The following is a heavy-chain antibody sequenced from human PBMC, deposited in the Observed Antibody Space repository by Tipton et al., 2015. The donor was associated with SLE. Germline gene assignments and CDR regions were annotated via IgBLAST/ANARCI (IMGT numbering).Heavy chain of an antibody. J-gene: IGHJ4*02. V-gene: IGHV1-18*01. D-gene: IGHD5-18*01. Sequence: QSGPEVKKPGASVRVSCKASGYTFTTYGISWVRQAPGQGLEWMGWISTYNGNTNYAQKLHGRVTMPSDTSMSTAYMELRSLRSDDTAIYYCARVRVDTAMGVFDFWGQGALVTVSS. CDR1: GYTFTTYG. CDR3: ARVRVDTAMGVFDF. CDR2: ISTYNGNT.